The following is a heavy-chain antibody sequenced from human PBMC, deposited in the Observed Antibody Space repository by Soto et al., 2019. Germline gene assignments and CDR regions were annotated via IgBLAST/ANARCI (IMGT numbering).Heavy chain of an antibody. J-gene: IGHJ4*02. D-gene: IGHD2-8*02. CDR3: ARDKITGLFDY. CDR2: IYYSGST. Sequence: SQPMSLTCTVSDGSSSSYYWSCIRQPPGKGLEWIGYIYYSGSTNYNPSLKSRVTISVDTSKNQFSLKLTSVTAADTAVYYCARDKITGLFDYWGQGTLVTVSS. V-gene: IGHV4-59*12. CDR1: DGSSSSYY.